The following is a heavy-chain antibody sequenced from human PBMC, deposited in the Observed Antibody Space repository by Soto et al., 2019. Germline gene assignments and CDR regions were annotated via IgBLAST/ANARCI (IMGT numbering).Heavy chain of an antibody. J-gene: IGHJ5*02. CDR3: ARDGEAADSSRWVDHFDP. V-gene: IGHV3-33*01. CDR2: IWYDGSNK. Sequence: QVQLVESGGGVVQPGRSLRLSCAASGFTFSSYGMHWVRQAPGKGLEWVAVIWYDGSNKYYADSVKGRFTISRDNSKNPLYLPMNRLGAEDMAVYYCARDGEAADSSRWVDHFDPGGQGTRGPVSS. D-gene: IGHD6-13*01. CDR1: GFTFSSYG.